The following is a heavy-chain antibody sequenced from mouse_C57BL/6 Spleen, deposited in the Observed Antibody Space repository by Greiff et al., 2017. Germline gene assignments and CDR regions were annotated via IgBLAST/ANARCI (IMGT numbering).Heavy chain of an antibody. CDR1: GYTFTSYW. CDR3: ARSRDYDEGAWIAY. J-gene: IGHJ3*01. Sequence: VQLQQPGAELVMPGASVKLSCKASGYTFTSYWMHWVKQRPGQGLEWIGEIDPSDSYTNYNQKFKGKSTLTVDKSSSTAYMQLSSLTSEDSAVYYCARSRDYDEGAWIAYWGQGTLVTVSA. V-gene: IGHV1-69*01. D-gene: IGHD2-4*01. CDR2: IDPSDSYT.